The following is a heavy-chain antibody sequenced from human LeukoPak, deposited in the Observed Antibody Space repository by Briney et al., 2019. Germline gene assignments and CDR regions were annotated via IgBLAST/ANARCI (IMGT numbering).Heavy chain of an antibody. V-gene: IGHV4-4*07. J-gene: IGHJ4*02. CDR3: ASDGSSGYYYG. D-gene: IGHD3-22*01. Sequence: SETLSLTCTVSGGSISRYYWSWIRQPAGKGLEWIGRLYTSGSTNYNPSLKSRVTMSVDTSKNQFSLKLTSMTAADTAVYYCASDGSSGYYYGWGQGTLVTVSS. CDR2: LYTSGST. CDR1: GGSISRYY.